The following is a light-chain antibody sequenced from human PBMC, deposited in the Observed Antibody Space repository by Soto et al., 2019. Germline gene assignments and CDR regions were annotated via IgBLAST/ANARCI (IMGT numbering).Light chain of an antibody. CDR1: QSVSTK. CDR3: QQYDNLPLT. CDR2: GAS. V-gene: IGKV3-15*01. Sequence: EIVMTQSPATLSVSPGERATLSCRASQSVSTKLAWYRQKPGQAPRLLIYGASTRATGIPSRFSGSGSGTDFTFTISSLQPEDIATYFCQQYDNLPLTFGGGTKVEI. J-gene: IGKJ4*01.